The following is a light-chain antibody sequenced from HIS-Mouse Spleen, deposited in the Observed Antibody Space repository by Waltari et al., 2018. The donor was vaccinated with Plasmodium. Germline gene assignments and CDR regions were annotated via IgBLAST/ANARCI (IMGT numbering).Light chain of an antibody. CDR3: YSTDSSGNHRV. Sequence: SYELTQPPSVSVSPGQTARITCSGDALPKKYAYWYQQKSGQAPVLVIYEDSKRPSGIPGGFSGPSSGTMATVTISGAQVEDEADYYCYSTDSSGNHRVFGGGTKLTVL. V-gene: IGLV3-10*01. CDR2: EDS. J-gene: IGLJ3*02. CDR1: ALPKKY.